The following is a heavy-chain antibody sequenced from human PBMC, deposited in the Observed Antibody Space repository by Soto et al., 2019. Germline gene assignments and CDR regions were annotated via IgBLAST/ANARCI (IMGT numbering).Heavy chain of an antibody. J-gene: IGHJ4*02. CDR3: AREGDSSGYSYRGNDY. CDR2: ISAYNGYT. V-gene: IGHV1-18*01. CDR1: GYSFTSYG. D-gene: IGHD3-22*01. Sequence: SVQVSCKASGYSFTSYGISWVRQAPGQGLEWMGWISAYNGYTNYAQKLQGRVTMTTDTSTSTAYMELGSLRSDDTAVYYCAREGDSSGYSYRGNDYRGKGAQVTVS.